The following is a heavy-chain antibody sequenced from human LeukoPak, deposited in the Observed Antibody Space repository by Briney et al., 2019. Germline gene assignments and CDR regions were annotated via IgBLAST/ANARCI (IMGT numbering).Heavy chain of an antibody. CDR2: IYYRGST. J-gene: IGHJ4*02. CDR3: ARTTGNYGYYFDY. Sequence: KPSETLSLTCTVSSGSINFYYWSWIRQTPGKGLGWIGYIYYRGSTNYNPSLKSRVTISVDTPKNQFSLNLSSVTAADTAIYYCARTTGNYGYYFDYWGQGAQVTVSS. CDR1: SGSINFYY. V-gene: IGHV4-59*01. D-gene: IGHD1-7*01.